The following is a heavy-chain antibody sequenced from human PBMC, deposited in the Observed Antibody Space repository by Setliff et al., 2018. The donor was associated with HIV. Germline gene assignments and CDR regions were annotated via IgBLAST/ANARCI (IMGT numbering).Heavy chain of an antibody. D-gene: IGHD3-22*01. CDR1: GFTFSIYA. V-gene: IGHV3-30*04. CDR3: ARVEYYYDSSGPAVDDH. Sequence: GGSLRLSCAASGFTFSIYAMHWVRQAPGKGLEWVAFISYDGSYEYYADSVKGRFTISRDNSKNTLYLQMNSLRAEDTATYYCARVEYYYDSSGPAVDDHWGQGTLVTVSS. J-gene: IGHJ4*02. CDR2: ISYDGSYE.